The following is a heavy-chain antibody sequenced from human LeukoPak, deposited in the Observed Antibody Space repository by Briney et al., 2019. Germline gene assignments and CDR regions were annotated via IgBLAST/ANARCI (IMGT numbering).Heavy chain of an antibody. CDR2: ISSGSSTI. V-gene: IGHV3-48*02. D-gene: IGHD4-17*01. CDR3: ATDGDYSGWFDP. CDR1: GFTFSSYA. Sequence: QPGGSLRLSCAASGFTFSSYAIHWVRQAPGKGLEWVSYISSGSSTIYYADSVKGRFTISRDNAKNSLYLQMDSLRDEDTAVYYCATDGDYSGWFDPWGQGTLVTVSS. J-gene: IGHJ5*02.